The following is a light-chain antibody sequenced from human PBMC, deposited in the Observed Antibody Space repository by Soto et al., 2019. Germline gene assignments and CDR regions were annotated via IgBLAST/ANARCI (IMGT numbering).Light chain of an antibody. CDR1: SSDVAGSDY. V-gene: IGLV2-8*01. Sequence: QSALTQPPSASGSPGQSVTISCTGTSSDVAGSDYVSWYQQHPGKAPKLIIYEVTKRPAVVPDRFSGSKSGNTASLTVSGLQADDESYYYCSSFARGDNPHVLFGGGTKLTVL. CDR3: SSFARGDNPHVL. J-gene: IGLJ2*01. CDR2: EVT.